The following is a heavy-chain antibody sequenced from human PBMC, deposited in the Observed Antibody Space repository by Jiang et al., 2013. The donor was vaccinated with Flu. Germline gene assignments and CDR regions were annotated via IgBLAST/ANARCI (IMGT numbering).Heavy chain of an antibody. CDR1: GASFSSGDYY. CDR2: IYYSGNT. J-gene: IGHJ4*02. Sequence: GSGLVKPSQTLSLTCTVSGASFSSGDYYWNWIRQPPGKGLEWIGYIYYSGNTLYHPSLKSRTTVSLDKSKNQLSLKLSSVTAADTAVYYCVGGFREFNDFEFWGQGALVLVSS. V-gene: IGHV4-30-4*01. CDR3: VGGFREFNDFEF. D-gene: IGHD3-10*01.